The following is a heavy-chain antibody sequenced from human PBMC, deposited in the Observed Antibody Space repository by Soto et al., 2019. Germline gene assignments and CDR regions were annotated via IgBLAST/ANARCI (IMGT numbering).Heavy chain of an antibody. CDR2: ISHSGNT. Sequence: VQLQESGPGLVKPSGTLSPTCAVSGGSISSGNWWSWVRQSPRKGLEWIGEISHSGNTNHNPSLKSRVTISIDKSKNQFSLKLTSVTAADTAVYYCASHCGNTYGPYDYWGQGTLVTVSS. CDR3: ASHCGNTYGPYDY. CDR1: GGSISSGNW. J-gene: IGHJ4*02. V-gene: IGHV4-4*02. D-gene: IGHD5-18*01.